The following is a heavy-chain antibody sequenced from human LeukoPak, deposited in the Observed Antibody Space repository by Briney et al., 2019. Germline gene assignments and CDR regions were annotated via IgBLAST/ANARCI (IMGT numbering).Heavy chain of an antibody. V-gene: IGHV3-23*01. CDR1: GFTFSSYA. Sequence: GGSLRLSCAASGFTFSSYAMSWVRQAPGKGLEWVSAISGSGGSTYYADSVKGRFTISRDNSRNTLYLQMNSLRAEGTAVYYCASYLGYCSGGSCYSGDWFYFDYWGQGTLVTVSS. J-gene: IGHJ4*02. D-gene: IGHD2-15*01. CDR3: ASYLGYCSGGSCYSGDWFYFDY. CDR2: ISGSGGST.